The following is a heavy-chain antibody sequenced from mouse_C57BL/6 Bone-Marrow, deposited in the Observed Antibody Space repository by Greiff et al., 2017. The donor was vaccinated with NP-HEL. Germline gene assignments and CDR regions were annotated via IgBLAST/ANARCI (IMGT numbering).Heavy chain of an antibody. CDR3: ASPYDYDVAWFAY. Sequence: EVQGVESGGDLVKPGGSLKLSCAASGFTFSSYGMSWVRQTPDKRLEWVATISSGGSYNYYPDSVKGRFTLSRDNAKTTLYLQMSSLKSENTAMYYCASPYDYDVAWFAYWGQGTLVTVSA. CDR1: GFTFSSYG. J-gene: IGHJ3*01. D-gene: IGHD2-4*01. V-gene: IGHV5-6*01. CDR2: ISSGGSYN.